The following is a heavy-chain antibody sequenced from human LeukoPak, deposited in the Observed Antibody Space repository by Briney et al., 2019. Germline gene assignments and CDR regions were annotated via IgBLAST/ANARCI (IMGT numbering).Heavy chain of an antibody. CDR1: GFTFSSYE. J-gene: IGHJ6*03. V-gene: IGHV3-48*03. D-gene: IGHD3-9*01. Sequence: GGSLRLSCAASGFTFSSYEMNLVRQAPGKGLEWFSYISSSGRTIYYADSVKGRFTISRDNAKNSLYLQMNSLRAEDTAFYYKQRSAYDILTGSQKPYYYYMDVWGKGTTVTISS. CDR2: ISSSGRTI. CDR3: QRSAYDILTGSQKPYYYYMDV.